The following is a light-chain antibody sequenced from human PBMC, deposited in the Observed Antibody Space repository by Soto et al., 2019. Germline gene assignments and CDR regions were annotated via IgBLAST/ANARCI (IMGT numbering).Light chain of an antibody. CDR3: SSFGGSNIKV. J-gene: IGLJ1*01. CDR2: EVT. V-gene: IGLV2-8*01. CDR1: SSDVGGYNY. Sequence: QSVLTQPPSASGSPGQSVTISCTGTSSDVGGYNYVSWYQQHPGKAPKLLVFEVTKRPSGVPDRFSGSKSGNTASLTVSGLQAEDEADYYCSSFGGSNIKVFGTGTKVTVL.